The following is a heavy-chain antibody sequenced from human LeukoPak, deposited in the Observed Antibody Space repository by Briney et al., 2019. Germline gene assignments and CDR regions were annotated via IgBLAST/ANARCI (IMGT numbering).Heavy chain of an antibody. J-gene: IGHJ4*02. CDR1: GFTFSSYG. CDR2: IRYDGSNK. V-gene: IGHV3-30*02. Sequence: GGSLRLSFAASGFTFSSYGMHWVRQAPGKGLEWVAFIRYDGSNKYYADSVKGRFTISRDNSKNTLYLQMNSLRAEDTAVYYCAKSIGYCSSTSCPGFDYWGQGTLVTVSS. D-gene: IGHD2-2*01. CDR3: AKSIGYCSSTSCPGFDY.